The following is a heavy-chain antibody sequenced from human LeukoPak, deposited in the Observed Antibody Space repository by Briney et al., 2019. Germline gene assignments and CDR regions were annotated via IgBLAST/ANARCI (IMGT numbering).Heavy chain of an antibody. CDR1: GGSIRSYY. CDR3: ARVTGTAMVSYYFDY. Sequence: SETLSLTCTVPGGSIRSYYWSWIRQAPGKGLEYIGYIYYSGSTNYSPSLKSRLTISVDTSKNQFSLKLSSVTAADTAVYYCARVTGTAMVSYYFDYWGQGTLVTVSS. D-gene: IGHD5-18*01. V-gene: IGHV4-59*01. J-gene: IGHJ4*02. CDR2: IYYSGST.